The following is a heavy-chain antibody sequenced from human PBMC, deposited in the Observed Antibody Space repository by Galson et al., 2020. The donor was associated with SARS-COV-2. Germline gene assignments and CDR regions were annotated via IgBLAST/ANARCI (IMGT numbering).Heavy chain of an antibody. J-gene: IGHJ3*02. V-gene: IGHV3-33*01. CDR1: GFTFSSYG. Sequence: PGGSLRLSCAASGFTFSSYGMHWVRQAPGKGLEWVAVIWYDGSNKYYADSVKGRFTISRDNSKNTLYLQMNSLRAEDTAVYYCARGYGDYLDAFDIWGQGTMVTVSS. CDR3: ARGYGDYLDAFDI. CDR2: IWYDGSNK. D-gene: IGHD4-17*01.